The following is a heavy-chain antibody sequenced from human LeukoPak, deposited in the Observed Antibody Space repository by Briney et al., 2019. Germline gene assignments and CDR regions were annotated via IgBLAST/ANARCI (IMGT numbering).Heavy chain of an antibody. V-gene: IGHV3-48*01. J-gene: IGHJ4*02. Sequence: GGSLRLSCAASGFTFNSFSMNWVRQAPGKGLEWVSYISSSSSTIYYADSVKGRFTISRDNAKNSLYLQMNSLRAEDTAVYYCARDGYNSHFDYWGQGTLVTVSS. CDR1: GFTFNSFS. D-gene: IGHD5-24*01. CDR3: ARDGYNSHFDY. CDR2: ISSSSSTI.